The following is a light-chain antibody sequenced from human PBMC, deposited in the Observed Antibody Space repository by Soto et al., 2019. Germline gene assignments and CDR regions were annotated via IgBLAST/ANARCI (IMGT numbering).Light chain of an antibody. CDR2: AES. Sequence: ESVLTQSPGTLSLSPGERATLSCRAIDFLSSSYLVWYQQKPGQAPKLLIYAESRRATGIPDRFSGSGSATEYTRNIITLWPEDFAVYYCQQQRTFGQGTKLEIK. CDR3: QQQRT. V-gene: IGKV3-20*01. CDR1: DFLSSSY. J-gene: IGKJ2*01.